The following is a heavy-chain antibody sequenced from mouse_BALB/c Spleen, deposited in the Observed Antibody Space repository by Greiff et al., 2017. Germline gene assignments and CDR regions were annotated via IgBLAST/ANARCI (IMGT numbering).Heavy chain of an antibody. Sequence: VQLKQSGGGLVKPGGSLKLSCAASGFAFSSYDMSWVRQTPEKRLEWVAYISSGGGSTYYPDTVKGRFTISRDNAKNTLYLQMSSLKSEDTAMYYCARQLTGTWYFDVWGAGTTVTVSS. CDR3: ARQLTGTWYFDV. D-gene: IGHD4-1*01. J-gene: IGHJ1*01. CDR2: ISSGGGST. V-gene: IGHV5-12-1*01. CDR1: GFAFSSYD.